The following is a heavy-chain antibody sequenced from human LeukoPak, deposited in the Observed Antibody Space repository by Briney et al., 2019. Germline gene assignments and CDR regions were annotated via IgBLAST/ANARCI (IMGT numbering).Heavy chain of an antibody. J-gene: IGHJ5*02. Sequence: GGSLRLSCAASGFTFSTYWMSWVRQAPGKGLEWLANMRQDGSEKYYVDSVKGRFTISRDNAKKSLYLQMNSLRAEDTAVYFCARENVDYDFWSGYPNWFDPWGQGTLVTVSS. D-gene: IGHD3-3*01. CDR3: ARENVDYDFWSGYPNWFDP. CDR2: MRQDGSEK. CDR1: GFTFSTYW. V-gene: IGHV3-7*05.